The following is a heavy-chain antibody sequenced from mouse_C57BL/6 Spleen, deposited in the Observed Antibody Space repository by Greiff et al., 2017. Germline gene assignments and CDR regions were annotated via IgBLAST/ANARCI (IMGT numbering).Heavy chain of an antibody. J-gene: IGHJ3*01. D-gene: IGHD2-4*01. Sequence: VQLQQPGAELVRPGSSVKLSCKASGYTFTSYWMHWVKQRPIQGLEWIGNIDPSDSETHYNQKFKDKATLTVDKSSSTAYMQLSSLTSEDSAVYYCARSRDDYDEGFAYWGQGTLVTVSA. V-gene: IGHV1-52*01. CDR2: IDPSDSET. CDR1: GYTFTSYW. CDR3: ARSRDDYDEGFAY.